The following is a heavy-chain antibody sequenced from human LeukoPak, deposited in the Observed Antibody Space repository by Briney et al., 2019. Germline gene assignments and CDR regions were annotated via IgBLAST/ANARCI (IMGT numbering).Heavy chain of an antibody. J-gene: IGHJ4*02. CDR3: ARVVGKTD. CDR1: GYTFTVYY. V-gene: IGHV1-2*02. Sequence: ASVTVSFTASGYTFTVYYIHWVRQAPGQGLEWMGWINPNSGDTNYAQNFQGRVTMTRDTSISTAYMDLSRLKFDDTALYYCARVVGKTDWGQGTLVTVSS. D-gene: IGHD1-26*01. CDR2: INPNSGDT.